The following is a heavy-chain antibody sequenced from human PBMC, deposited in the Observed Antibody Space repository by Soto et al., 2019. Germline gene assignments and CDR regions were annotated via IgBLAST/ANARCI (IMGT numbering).Heavy chain of an antibody. J-gene: IGHJ6*03. V-gene: IGHV4-59*01. CDR1: GGSISSYY. CDR2: IYYSGST. CDR3: AGVDYITIFGVVPPPSYYMDV. Sequence: SETLSLTCTVSGGSISSYYWSWIRQPPGKGLEWIGYIYYSGSTNYNPSLQSRVTISVDTSKNQFSLKLSSVTAADTAVYYCAGVDYITIFGVVPPPSYYMDVWGKGTTVTVSS. D-gene: IGHD3-3*01.